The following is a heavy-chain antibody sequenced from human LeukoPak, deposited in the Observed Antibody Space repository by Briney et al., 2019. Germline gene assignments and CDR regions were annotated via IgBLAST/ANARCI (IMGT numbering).Heavy chain of an antibody. CDR3: ARGLGFLIGSIWYPDAFDI. V-gene: IGHV1-18*01. CDR2: ISGYNGNT. CDR1: GYTFTSYT. J-gene: IGHJ3*02. Sequence: ASVKVSCKASGYTFTSYTISWVRQAPGQGLEWMGWISGYNGNTHYAQKVQGRVTMTTDTSTSTAYMELRSLRSDDTAVYYCARGLGFLIGSIWYPDAFDIWGQGTMVTVSS. D-gene: IGHD6-13*01.